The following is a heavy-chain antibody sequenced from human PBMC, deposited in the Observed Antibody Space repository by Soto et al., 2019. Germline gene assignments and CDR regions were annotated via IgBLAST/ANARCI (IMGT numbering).Heavy chain of an antibody. Sequence: QVQLVQSGAEVKKPGSSVKVSCKASGGTFSSYAISWVRQAPGQGLEWMGGIIPISGKANYAQKVQGRGTNTADESTSTAYMELSSLRSEETAVYYCARSQGSSNSIEIYYYDYYGMEVWGQGTTVRVSS. CDR1: GGTFSSYA. CDR2: IIPISGKA. V-gene: IGHV1-69*01. J-gene: IGHJ6*02. CDR3: ARSQGSSNSIEIYYYDYYGMEV. D-gene: IGHD2-2*01.